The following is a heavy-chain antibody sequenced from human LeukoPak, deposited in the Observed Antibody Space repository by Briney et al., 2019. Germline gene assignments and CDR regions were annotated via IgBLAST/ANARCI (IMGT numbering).Heavy chain of an antibody. CDR3: ARGSSSSYYYYGMDV. V-gene: IGHV1-18*01. D-gene: IGHD6-6*01. CDR1: GGTFSSYA. J-gene: IGHJ6*02. CDR2: ISPYNGNT. Sequence: ASVKVSCKASGGTFSSYAISWVRQAPGQGLEWVGWISPYNGNTNYAQKVQGRVSMTTDTSTSTAYMELRSLRSDDTAVYYCARGSSSSYYYYGMDVWGQGTTVTVSS.